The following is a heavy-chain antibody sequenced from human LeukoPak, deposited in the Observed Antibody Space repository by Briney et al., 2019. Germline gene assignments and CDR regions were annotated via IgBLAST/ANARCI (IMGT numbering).Heavy chain of an antibody. CDR2: INHSGST. CDR1: GGSFSGYY. Sequence: SETLSLTCAVYGGSFSGYYWSWIRQPPGKGLEWIGEINHSGSTNYNPSLKSRVTISVDTSKNQFSLKLSSVTAADTAVYYCARGRVTIFGVVIRARGAFDIWGQGTMVTVSS. V-gene: IGHV4-34*01. CDR3: ARGRVTIFGVVIRARGAFDI. D-gene: IGHD3-3*01. J-gene: IGHJ3*02.